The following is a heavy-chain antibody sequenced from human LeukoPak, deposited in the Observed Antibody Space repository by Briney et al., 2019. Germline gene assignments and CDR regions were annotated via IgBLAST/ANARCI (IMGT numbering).Heavy chain of an antibody. J-gene: IGHJ4*02. Sequence: ASVKVSCKASGYTFTSYYMHWVRQAPGQGLEWMGIINSSGGSTSYAQKFQGRVTMTRDTSTSTVYMELSSLRSEDTAVYYCARSLSGYVIDPFFDQWGQGTLVTVSS. CDR1: GYTFTSYY. CDR2: INSSGGST. D-gene: IGHD5-12*01. V-gene: IGHV1-46*01. CDR3: ARSLSGYVIDPFFDQ.